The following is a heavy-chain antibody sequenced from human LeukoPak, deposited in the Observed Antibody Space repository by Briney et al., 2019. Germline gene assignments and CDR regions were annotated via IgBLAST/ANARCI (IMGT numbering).Heavy chain of an antibody. Sequence: ASVKVSCKASGYTFTSYDINWVRQATGQGLEWMGWMNPNSGNTGYAQKFQGRVTMTWNTSISTAYMELSSLRSEDTAVYYCARGTSQGSSWYYYYYYYMDVWGKGTTVTVSS. CDR1: GYTFTSYD. J-gene: IGHJ6*03. CDR2: MNPNSGNT. D-gene: IGHD6-13*01. CDR3: ARGTSQGSSWYYYYYYYMDV. V-gene: IGHV1-8*01.